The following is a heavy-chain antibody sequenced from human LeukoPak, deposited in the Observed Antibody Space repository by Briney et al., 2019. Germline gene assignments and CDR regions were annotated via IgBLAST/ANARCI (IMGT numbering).Heavy chain of an antibody. J-gene: IGHJ4*02. D-gene: IGHD3-9*01. Sequence: KPSETLSLTCAVYGGSFSGYYWGWIRQPPGKGLEWIGSVYYRGSTYYTPSLKSRVTISVDTSKNQFSLNLSSVTAADTAVYYCARHTGNYDFLTGYIDYWGQGTLVTVSS. V-gene: IGHV4-39*01. CDR1: GGSFSGYY. CDR2: VYYRGST. CDR3: ARHTGNYDFLTGYIDY.